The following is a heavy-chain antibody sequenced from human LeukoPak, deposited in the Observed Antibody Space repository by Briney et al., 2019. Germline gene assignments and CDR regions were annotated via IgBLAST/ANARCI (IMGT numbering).Heavy chain of an antibody. CDR2: MNPNSGNT. V-gene: IGHV1-8*01. CDR1: GYTFTSYD. Sequence: ASVKVSCKASGYTFTSYDINWVRQAAGQGLEWMGWMNPNSGNTGYAQKFQGRVTITRNTSIDTAYMEVSSLRSEDTAVYYCARRDCSGGTCRTRVFDYWGREPWSPSPQ. J-gene: IGHJ4*02. CDR3: ARRDCSGGTCRTRVFDY. D-gene: IGHD2-15*01.